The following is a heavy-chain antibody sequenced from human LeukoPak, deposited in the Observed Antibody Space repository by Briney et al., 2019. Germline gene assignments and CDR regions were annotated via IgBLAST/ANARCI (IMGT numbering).Heavy chain of an antibody. CDR3: ARGEYSRAPHDY. D-gene: IGHD6-6*01. CDR1: GYTFTNYG. Sequence: ASVKVSCKASGYTFTNYGINWVRQATGQGLEWMGWMNPNSGNTGYAQKFQGRVTMTRNTSISTAYMELSSLRSEDTAVYYCARGEYSRAPHDYWGQGTLVTVSS. J-gene: IGHJ4*02. CDR2: MNPNSGNT. V-gene: IGHV1-8*02.